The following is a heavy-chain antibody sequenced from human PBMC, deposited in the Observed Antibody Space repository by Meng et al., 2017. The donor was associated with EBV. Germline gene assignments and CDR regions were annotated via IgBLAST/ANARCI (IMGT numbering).Heavy chain of an antibody. Sequence: QVQLQQWGAGLLKPSETLSLTCAVYGGSSSGYYWSGIRQPPGKGLEWIGEINHSGSTNYNPSLKSRVTISVDTSKNQFSLKLSSVTAADTAVYYCARGGGNRGGIVGATYRLNWFDPWGQGTLVTVSS. CDR3: ARGGGNRGGIVGATYRLNWFDP. D-gene: IGHD1-26*01. V-gene: IGHV4-34*01. CDR1: GGSSSGYY. CDR2: INHSGST. J-gene: IGHJ5*02.